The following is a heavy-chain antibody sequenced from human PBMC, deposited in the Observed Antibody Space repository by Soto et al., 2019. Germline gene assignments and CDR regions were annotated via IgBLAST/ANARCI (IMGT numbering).Heavy chain of an antibody. V-gene: IGHV3-33*01. CDR3: ARDRGWYGDY. CDR1: GFTFSSYG. D-gene: IGHD6-19*01. J-gene: IGHJ4*02. CDR2: IWYDGSNE. Sequence: QVLLVESGGGVVQPGRSLRLSCSASGFTFSSYGMHWVRQAPGKGLEWVSLIWYDGSNEYYADSVKGRFTISRDNSKNTLYLQMNSRRAEDTAVYYCARDRGWYGDYWGQGTLVSVSS.